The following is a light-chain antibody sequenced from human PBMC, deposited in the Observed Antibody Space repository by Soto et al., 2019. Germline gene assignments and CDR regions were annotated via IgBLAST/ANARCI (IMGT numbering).Light chain of an antibody. CDR2: DTS. Sequence: EIVLTQSPGTLSLSPGERATLSCSASRVIFDSLAWYQHKPGQTPRLLIYDTSTRATGVPTRFSGSRSGAEFTLTIKSLQSEDFAVYYCQPYNNWPLTFGGGAKVDNK. J-gene: IGKJ4*01. CDR1: RVIFDS. V-gene: IGKV3-15*01. CDR3: QPYNNWPLT.